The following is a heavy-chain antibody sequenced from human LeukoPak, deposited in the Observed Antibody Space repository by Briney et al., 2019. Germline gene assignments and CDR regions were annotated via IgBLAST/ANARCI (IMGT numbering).Heavy chain of an antibody. V-gene: IGHV2-70*18. D-gene: IGHD6-13*01. Sequence: TLSLTCTVSGGSISSYYWSWIRQPPGKALEWLALIDWDDDKYYSTSLKTRLTISKDTSKNQVVLTMTNMDPVDTATYYCARMTGQAGTFDYWGQGTLVTVSS. J-gene: IGHJ4*02. CDR2: IDWDDDK. CDR3: ARMTGQAGTFDY. CDR1: GGSISSYY.